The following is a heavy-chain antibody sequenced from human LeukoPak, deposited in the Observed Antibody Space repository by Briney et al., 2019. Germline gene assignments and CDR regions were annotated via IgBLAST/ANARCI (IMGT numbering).Heavy chain of an antibody. D-gene: IGHD6-13*01. CDR3: AKGFSSSWYPPGY. J-gene: IGHJ4*02. CDR1: GFTFSSYG. V-gene: IGHV3-30*02. CDR2: IRYDGSNK. Sequence: GGSLRLSCAASGFTFSSYGMHWVRQAPGKGLEWVVFIRYDGSNKYYADSVKGRFTISRDNSKNTLYLQMNSLRAEDTAVYYCAKGFSSSWYPPGYWGQGTLVTVSS.